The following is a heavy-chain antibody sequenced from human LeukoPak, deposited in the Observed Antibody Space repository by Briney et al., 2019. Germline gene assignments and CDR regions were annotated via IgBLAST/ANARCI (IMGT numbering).Heavy chain of an antibody. CDR3: ARVTRYSSGWYPFDY. Sequence: SETLSLTCTVSGGSISSYYWSWIRQPPGKGLEWIGYIYYSGSTNYNPSLKSRVTISVDMSKNQFSLKLSSVTAAGTAVYYCARVTRYSSGWYPFDYWGQGTLVTVSS. D-gene: IGHD6-19*01. J-gene: IGHJ4*02. CDR1: GGSISSYY. CDR2: IYYSGST. V-gene: IGHV4-59*01.